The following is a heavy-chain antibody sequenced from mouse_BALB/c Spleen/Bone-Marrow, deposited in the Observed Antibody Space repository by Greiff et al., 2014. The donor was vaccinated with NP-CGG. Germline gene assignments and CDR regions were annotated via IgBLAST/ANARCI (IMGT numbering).Heavy chain of an antibody. V-gene: IGHV5-6-5*01. CDR3: AREMVTGFAY. Sequence: EVQRVESGGGLVKPGGSLKLSCAASGFTFSSYAMSWVRQTPEKRLKWVASISSGGSTYYPDSVKGRFTISRDNARNILYLQMSSLRSEDTAMYYCAREMVTGFAYWGQGTLVTVSA. J-gene: IGHJ3*01. CDR1: GFTFSSYA. CDR2: ISSGGST. D-gene: IGHD2-2*01.